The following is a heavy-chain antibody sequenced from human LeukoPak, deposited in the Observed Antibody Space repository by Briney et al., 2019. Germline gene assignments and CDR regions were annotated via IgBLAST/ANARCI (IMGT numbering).Heavy chain of an antibody. Sequence: PGGSLRLSCAASGFTFTTYATSWVRQAPGRGLEWVSGISPSGGSTYYADSVKGRFTISRDNSKNTLYLQMNSLRAEDTAVYYCAKGSYGDIYWYFDLWGRGTLVTVSS. CDR1: GFTFTTYA. V-gene: IGHV3-23*01. D-gene: IGHD5-12*01. CDR2: ISPSGGST. CDR3: AKGSYGDIYWYFDL. J-gene: IGHJ2*01.